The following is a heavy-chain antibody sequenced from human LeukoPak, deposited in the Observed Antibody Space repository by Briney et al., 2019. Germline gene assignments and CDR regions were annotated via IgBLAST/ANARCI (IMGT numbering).Heavy chain of an antibody. CDR3: ARGSTGVYYYYGMDV. CDR2: IIPIFGTA. CDR1: GGTFSSYA. V-gene: IGHV1-69*13. D-gene: IGHD7-27*01. Sequence: SVKVSCKVSGGTFSSYAINWVRQAPGQGLEWMGGIIPIFGTANYAQKFQGRVTITADESTSTAHMELSSLRSEDTAVYYCARGSTGVYYYYGMDVWGQGTTVTVSS. J-gene: IGHJ6*02.